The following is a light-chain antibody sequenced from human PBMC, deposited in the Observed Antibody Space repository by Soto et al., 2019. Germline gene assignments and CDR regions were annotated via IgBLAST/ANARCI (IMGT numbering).Light chain of an antibody. CDR3: QHCDSLPLT. J-gene: IGKJ5*01. V-gene: IGKV1-33*01. CDR1: QDISNS. CDR2: DAS. Sequence: EIQMTQTPSSLSASVGDRVTISCQASQDISNSLNWYQQKPGKAPKLLIYDASNLETGVPSRFSGSGSGTDFTFTISSLQPEDIATYYCQHCDSLPLTFGQGTRLEIK.